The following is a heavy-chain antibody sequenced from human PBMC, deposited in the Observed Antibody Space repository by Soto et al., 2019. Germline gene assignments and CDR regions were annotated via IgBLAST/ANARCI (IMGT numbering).Heavy chain of an antibody. D-gene: IGHD1-26*01. V-gene: IGHV3-21*06. CDR3: TRDQGGSYDSWFDP. J-gene: IGHJ5*02. Sequence: SVKGRFTISRDNTKNSVSLQMSSLRVEDTAMYYCTRDQGGSYDSWFDPWGRGTLVTVSS.